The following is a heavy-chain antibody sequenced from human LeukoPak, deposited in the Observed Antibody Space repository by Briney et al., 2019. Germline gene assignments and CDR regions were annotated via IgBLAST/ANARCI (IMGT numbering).Heavy chain of an antibody. CDR1: GGSVSSYY. V-gene: IGHV4-59*08. CDR2: IYYSGST. CDR3: ARGAWNWNYFDY. Sequence: SETLSLTCTVSGGSVSSYYWSWIRQPPGKGLEWIGYIYYSGSTNYNPSLKSRVTISVDTSKNQFSLKLSSVTAADTAVYYCARGAWNWNYFDYWGQGTLVTVSS. J-gene: IGHJ4*02. D-gene: IGHD1-1*01.